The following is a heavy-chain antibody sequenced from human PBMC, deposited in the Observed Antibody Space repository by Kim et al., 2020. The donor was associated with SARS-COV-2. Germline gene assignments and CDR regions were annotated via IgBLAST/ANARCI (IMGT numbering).Heavy chain of an antibody. J-gene: IGHJ5*02. V-gene: IGHV3-33*01. CDR1: GFTFSSYG. Sequence: GGSLRLSCAASGFTFSSYGMHWVRQAPGKGLEWVAVIWYDGSNKYYADSVKGRFTISRDNSKNTLYLQMNSLRAEDTAVYYCARENYDFWSGYYRWGWFDPWGQGTLVTVSS. D-gene: IGHD3-3*01. CDR2: IWYDGSNK. CDR3: ARENYDFWSGYYRWGWFDP.